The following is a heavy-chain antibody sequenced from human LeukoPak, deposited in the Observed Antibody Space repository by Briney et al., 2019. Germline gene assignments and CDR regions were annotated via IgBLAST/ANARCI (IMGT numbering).Heavy chain of an antibody. V-gene: IGHV3-33*01. CDR1: GFTFSSYG. J-gene: IGHJ4*02. D-gene: IGHD3-10*01. Sequence: GGSLRLSCAASGFTFSSYGMHWVRQAPGKGLEWVAVIWYDGSNKYYADSVKGRFTISRDNSKNTLYLQMNNLRAEDTAVYYCARDMVGYYYGSGSYEYWGQGTLVTVSS. CDR3: ARDMVGYYYGSGSYEY. CDR2: IWYDGSNK.